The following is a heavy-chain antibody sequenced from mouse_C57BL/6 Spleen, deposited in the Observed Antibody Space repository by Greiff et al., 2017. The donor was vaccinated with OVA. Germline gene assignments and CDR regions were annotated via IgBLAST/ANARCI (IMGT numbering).Heavy chain of an antibody. D-gene: IGHD2-5*01. J-gene: IGHJ1*03. Sequence: QVQLQQSGAELVRPGTSVKVSCKASGYAFTNYLIEWVKQRPGQGLEWIGVINPGSGGTNYNEKFKGKAKLTADKSSSTAYMQLSSLTSEDSAVYFCARTYDSNYVYWYFEVWGTGATVTVSS. CDR3: ARTYDSNYVYWYFEV. CDR2: INPGSGGT. V-gene: IGHV1-54*01. CDR1: GYAFTNYL.